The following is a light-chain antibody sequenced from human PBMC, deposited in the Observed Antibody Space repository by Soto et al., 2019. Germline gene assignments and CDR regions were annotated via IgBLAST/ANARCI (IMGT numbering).Light chain of an antibody. CDR1: QSVGSF. Sequence: AVCWAGKESTSRSSRASQSVGSFLAWYQQKPGQAPRLLIYDTSIRATGIPARFSGSGSGPHSTYAISRLNPEDLAVYYSQEYAQPPSTIAQGTRLEIK. V-gene: IGKV3-11*01. J-gene: IGKJ5*01. CDR3: QEYAQPPST. CDR2: DTS.